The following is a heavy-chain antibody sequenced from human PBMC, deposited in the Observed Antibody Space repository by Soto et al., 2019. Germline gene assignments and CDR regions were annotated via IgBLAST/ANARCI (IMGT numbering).Heavy chain of an antibody. V-gene: IGHV3-74*01. CDR2: NNSDGSST. Sequence: EVQLVQSGGGLVQPGGSLRFSCAATGFTFSSYWMHWVRQAPGKGLVWVSRNNSDGSSTSYADSVKGRCTISRDTAKNTLYLHMNRLRAEVTAVYYCESEVFYCGQGTLVTVSS. CDR1: GFTFSSYW. J-gene: IGHJ4*02. CDR3: ESEVFY.